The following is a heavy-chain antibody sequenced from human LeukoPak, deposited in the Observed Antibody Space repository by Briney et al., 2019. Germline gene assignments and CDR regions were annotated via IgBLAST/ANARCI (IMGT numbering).Heavy chain of an antibody. Sequence: GRSLRLSCAASGFTFDDYAMHWVRHAPGKGLEWVSGINWDSTTIAYADSVKGRFAISRDNAKNSLYLQMNSLRPEDTALYYCAKDRTSLGITAHFDYWGQGTLVTVST. CDR2: INWDSTTI. D-gene: IGHD1-14*01. V-gene: IGHV3-9*01. J-gene: IGHJ4*02. CDR3: AKDRTSLGITAHFDY. CDR1: GFTFDDYA.